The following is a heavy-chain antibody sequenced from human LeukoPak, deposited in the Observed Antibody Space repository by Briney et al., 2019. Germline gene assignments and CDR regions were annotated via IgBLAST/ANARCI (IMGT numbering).Heavy chain of an antibody. CDR2: ISYDGSNK. Sequence: QAGGSLRLSCAASGFTFSSYGMHWVRQAPGKGLEWVAVISYDGSNKYYADSVKGRFTISRDNSKNTLYLQMNSLRAEDTAVYYCAKGAFGWNYVQWFDPWGQGTLVTVSS. CDR3: AKGAFGWNYVQWFDP. D-gene: IGHD1-7*01. V-gene: IGHV3-30*18. J-gene: IGHJ5*02. CDR1: GFTFSSYG.